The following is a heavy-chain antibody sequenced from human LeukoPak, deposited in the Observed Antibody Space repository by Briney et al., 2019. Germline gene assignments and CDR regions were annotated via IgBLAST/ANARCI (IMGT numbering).Heavy chain of an antibody. CDR3: THSAGNVVVTSEDEYFQH. Sequence: SGPTVVNPTQTLTLTCTFSGFSLSTSGVGVGWIRQPPGKALEWLAIIFWDDDKRYNPSLESRLSIIKDTSKDQVVLTMTNMDPADTATYYCTHSAGNVVVTSEDEYFQHWGQGSLVIVSS. CDR2: IFWDDDK. CDR1: GFSLSTSGVG. D-gene: IGHD2-21*02. V-gene: IGHV2-5*02. J-gene: IGHJ1*01.